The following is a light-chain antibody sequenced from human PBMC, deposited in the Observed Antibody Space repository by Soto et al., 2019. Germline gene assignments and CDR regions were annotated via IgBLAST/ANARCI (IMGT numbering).Light chain of an antibody. CDR1: TSDVGRYDY. V-gene: IGLV2-14*01. CDR3: SSYTSSSTVGV. Sequence: QSALTQPASVSGSPGQSITISCTGTTSDVGRYDYVSWYQQHPGKAPKLVIFEVTRRPSESSNRFSGSKSGNTASLTISGLQAEDEADYYCSSYTSSSTVGVFGTGTKLTVL. CDR2: EVT. J-gene: IGLJ1*01.